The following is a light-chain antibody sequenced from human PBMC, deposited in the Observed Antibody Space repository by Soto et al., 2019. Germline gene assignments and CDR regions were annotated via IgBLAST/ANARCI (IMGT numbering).Light chain of an antibody. CDR3: QQRSIWPWT. V-gene: IGKV3-11*01. J-gene: IGKJ1*01. CDR2: RTS. Sequence: EIVMTQSPATLSVSPGERATLFCRASQSISSNLAWYQQKPGQAPRLLMFRTSSRATGFPARFSGSGSGTDFTLTISSLEPEDFAVFYCQQRSIWPWTFGQGTKVHIK. CDR1: QSISSN.